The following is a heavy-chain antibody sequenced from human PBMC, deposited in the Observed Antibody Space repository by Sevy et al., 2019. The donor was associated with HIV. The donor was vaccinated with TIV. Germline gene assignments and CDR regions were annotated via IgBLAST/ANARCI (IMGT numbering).Heavy chain of an antibody. Sequence: GESLKISCAASGFTFTTYGMNWVRQAPGKGLEWVSSITASGNYVYYADSVKGRFTISRDNAKNSLYLQINSLRADDTAIYYCTRGVCCNRGTCYYIDLWGQGTLVTVSS. D-gene: IGHD2-15*01. CDR1: GFTFTTYG. CDR2: ITASGNYV. CDR3: TRGVCCNRGTCYYIDL. V-gene: IGHV3-21*01. J-gene: IGHJ4*02.